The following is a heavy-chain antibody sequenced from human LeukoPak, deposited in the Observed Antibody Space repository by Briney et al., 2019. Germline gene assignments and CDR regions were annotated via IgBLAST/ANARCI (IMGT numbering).Heavy chain of an antibody. V-gene: IGHV1-2*02. J-gene: IGHJ4*02. CDR3: AKEGDDYYYGSGNNYFDY. CDR1: GYTFTGYY. D-gene: IGHD3-10*01. Sequence: ASVKVPCKASGYTFTGYYMHWVRQAPGQGLEWMGWINPNSGGTNYAQKFQGRVTMTRDTSISTAYMELSRLRSDDTAVYYCAKEGDDYYYGSGNNYFDYWGQGTLVTVSS. CDR2: INPNSGGT.